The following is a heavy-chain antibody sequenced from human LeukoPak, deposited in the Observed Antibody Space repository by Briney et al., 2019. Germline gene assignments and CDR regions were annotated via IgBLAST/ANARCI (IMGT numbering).Heavy chain of an antibody. CDR1: GFTFSSYS. D-gene: IGHD5-12*01. V-gene: IGHV3-21*01. Sequence: GGSLRLSCAASGFTFSSYSMNWVRQAPGKGLEWVSSISSSSSYIYYADSVKGRFTISRDNAKNSLYLQMNSLRAEDTAVYYCARDYSGYDCLAADYWGQGTLVTVSS. CDR2: ISSSSSYI. CDR3: ARDYSGYDCLAADY. J-gene: IGHJ4*02.